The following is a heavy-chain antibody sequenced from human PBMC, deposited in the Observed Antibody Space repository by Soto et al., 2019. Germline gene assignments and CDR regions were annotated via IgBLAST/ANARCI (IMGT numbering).Heavy chain of an antibody. CDR3: ARDIRGYSRAFDY. J-gene: IGHJ4*02. V-gene: IGHV4-61*08. CDR1: DGSVSGGAYY. D-gene: IGHD5-18*01. Sequence: WETLSLTCTVSDGSVSGGAYYWTWIRQPPGKGLEWIGYIYYSGSTTYNPSLKSRVTISIDTSKNQFSLELTSATAADTAVYYCARDIRGYSRAFDYWGKGALVTVSS. CDR2: IYYSGST.